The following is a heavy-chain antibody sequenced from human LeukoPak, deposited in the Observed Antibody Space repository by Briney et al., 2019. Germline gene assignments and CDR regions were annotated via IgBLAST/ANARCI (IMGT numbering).Heavy chain of an antibody. CDR3: ATGAPYDSSGYYGWAFDY. CDR1: GGSFSGYY. Sequence: TSETLSLTCAVYGGSFSGYYWSWIRQPPGKGLEWFGEINHSGSTNYNPSLKSRVTISVDTSKNQFSLKLSSVTAADTAVYYCATGAPYDSSGYYGWAFDYWGQGTLVTVSS. D-gene: IGHD3-22*01. J-gene: IGHJ4*02. V-gene: IGHV4-34*01. CDR2: INHSGST.